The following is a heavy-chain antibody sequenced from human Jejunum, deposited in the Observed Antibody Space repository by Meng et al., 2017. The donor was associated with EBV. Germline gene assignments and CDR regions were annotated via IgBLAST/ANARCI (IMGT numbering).Heavy chain of an antibody. CDR1: GGTFSNYA. Sequence: VQLVQLGAGGKKPGSSVKVSCKASGGTFSNYAFSWVRQAPGQGLEWMGGVIPIFATANYAQRFQGRVTITADKSTSTAYMELRSLRSEDTAVYYCARSSGGVVADYFDYWGQGTLVTVSS. D-gene: IGHD3-16*02. V-gene: IGHV1-69*06. CDR3: ARSSGGVVADYFDY. J-gene: IGHJ4*02. CDR2: VIPIFATA.